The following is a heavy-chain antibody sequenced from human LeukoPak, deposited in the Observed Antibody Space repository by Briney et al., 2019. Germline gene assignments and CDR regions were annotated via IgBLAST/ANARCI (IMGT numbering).Heavy chain of an antibody. D-gene: IGHD6-13*01. J-gene: IGHJ5*02. V-gene: IGHV4-39*01. CDR2: IYYSGST. Sequence: SETLSLTCTVSGGSISSSSYYWGWIRQPPGKGLEWIGSIYYSGSTYYNPSLKSRVTISVDTSKNKFSLKLSSVTAADTAVYYCARWPLITRNRAAAGTVNWFDPWGQGTLVTVSS. CDR1: GGSISSSSYY. CDR3: ARWPLITRNRAAAGTVNWFDP.